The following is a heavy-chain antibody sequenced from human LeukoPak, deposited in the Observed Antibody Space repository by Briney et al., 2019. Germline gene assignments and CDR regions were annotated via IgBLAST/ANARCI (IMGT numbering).Heavy chain of an antibody. V-gene: IGHV4-59*01. CDR2: IYYSGST. CDR3: ARITLSITMVRGAGTYFDY. CDR1: GGSISSYY. D-gene: IGHD3-10*01. Sequence: SETLSLTCTVSGGSISSYYWSWIRQPPGKGLEWIGYIYYSGSTNYNPSLKSRVTISVDTSKNQFSLKLSSVTAADTAVYYCARITLSITMVRGAGTYFDYWGQGTLVTVSS. J-gene: IGHJ4*02.